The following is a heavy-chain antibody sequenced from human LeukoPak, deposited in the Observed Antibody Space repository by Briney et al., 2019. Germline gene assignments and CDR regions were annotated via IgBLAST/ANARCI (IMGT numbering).Heavy chain of an antibody. D-gene: IGHD3-16*02. CDR1: GFTFSSCS. V-gene: IGHV3-21*01. CDR2: ISSSSSYI. Sequence: PGGSLRLSCAASGFTFSSCSMNWVRQAPGKGLEWVSSISSSSSYIYYADSVKGRFTISRDNAKNSLYPQMNSLRAEDTAVYYCARVNPVYYDYVWGSYRPEPPDYWGQGTLVTVSS. J-gene: IGHJ4*02. CDR3: ARVNPVYYDYVWGSYRPEPPDY.